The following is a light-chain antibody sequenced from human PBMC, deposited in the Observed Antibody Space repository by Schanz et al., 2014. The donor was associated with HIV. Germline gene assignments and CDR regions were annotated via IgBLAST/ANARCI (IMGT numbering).Light chain of an antibody. CDR1: QSISIN. J-gene: IGKJ4*01. CDR2: GAS. Sequence: EIVMTQSPATLSVSPGETATLSCRASQSISINLAWNQHRPGQAPRLLIYGASTRATDIPARFSGSGSGTEFTLTISSLQPEDVATYYCQKYDSVPLTFGGGTKVEIK. V-gene: IGKV3-15*01. CDR3: QKYDSVPLT.